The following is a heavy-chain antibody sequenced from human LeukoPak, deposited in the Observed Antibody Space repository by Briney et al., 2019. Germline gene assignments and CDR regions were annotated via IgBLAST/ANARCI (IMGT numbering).Heavy chain of an antibody. CDR1: GGSFSGYY. D-gene: IGHD3-22*01. V-gene: IGHV4-34*01. CDR2: INDSGST. J-gene: IGHJ4*02. CDR3: ARRLVDSSARQVGDD. Sequence: SETLSLTCAVYGGSFSGYYWSWLRQTPGKGLEWIGEINDSGSTNCNPSLKSRVTLSVDTAKNQFSLRLNSVTAADTAVYYCARRLVDSSARQVGDDWGQGTLVTVSS.